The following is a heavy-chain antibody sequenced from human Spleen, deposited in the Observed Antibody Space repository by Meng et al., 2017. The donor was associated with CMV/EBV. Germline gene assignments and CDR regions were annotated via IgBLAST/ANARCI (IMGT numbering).Heavy chain of an antibody. J-gene: IGHJ5*01. CDR1: GFTFSDYG. CDR3: AKKGTTLSPANWFDS. V-gene: IGHV3-33*06. D-gene: IGHD4-11*01. CDR2: IWFDGSNE. Sequence: GESLKISCAASGFTFSDYGMHWVRQAPGKGLEWVAIIWFDGSNEYYADSVKGRFTISRDNSKNTLHLQMNSLRGEDTAVYYCAKKGTTLSPANWFDSWGQGTLVTVSS.